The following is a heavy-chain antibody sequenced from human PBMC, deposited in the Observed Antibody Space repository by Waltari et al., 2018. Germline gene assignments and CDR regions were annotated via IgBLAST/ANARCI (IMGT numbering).Heavy chain of an antibody. Sequence: QVHLAQSGGGVVQPGRSLRLSCSASGFHFSSYSMHWIRQRPGMGLAGEAVIWPAESTSYTKDLAEGRFTISRDNSKNTVFLAMNSLRPEYTAVYYCAIDAFVYHREMGFDSWGQGIPVAVSS. D-gene: IGHD2-2*01. CDR1: GFHFSSYS. CDR2: IWPAESTS. V-gene: IGHV3-33*01. CDR3: AIDAFVYHREMGFDS. J-gene: IGHJ4*02.